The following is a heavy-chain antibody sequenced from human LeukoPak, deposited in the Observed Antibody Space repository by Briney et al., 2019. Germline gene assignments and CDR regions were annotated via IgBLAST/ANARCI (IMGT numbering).Heavy chain of an antibody. CDR3: ARGVYGGSPPYYFDY. Sequence: SQTLSLTCTVSGGSISSGGYYWNWIRQPPGKGLEWIGYIYHSGSTYYNPSLKSRVTISVDRSKNQFSLKLSSVTAADTAVYYCARGVYGGSPPYYFDYWGKGTLVTVSS. J-gene: IGHJ4*02. CDR1: GGSISSGGYY. V-gene: IGHV4-30-2*01. CDR2: IYHSGST. D-gene: IGHD4-23*01.